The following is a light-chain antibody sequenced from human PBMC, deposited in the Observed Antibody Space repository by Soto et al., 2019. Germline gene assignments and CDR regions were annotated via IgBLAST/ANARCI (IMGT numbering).Light chain of an antibody. CDR1: SGHSNYA. J-gene: IGLJ2*01. Sequence: QLVLTQSPSASASLGASVKLTCTLSSGHSNYALAWHQQQSEKVPRYLMKLNSDGSHSKGDGIPDRFSGSSSGAERYLTISSLQSEDEADYYCQTWGSGIVVFGGGTKLTVL. CDR3: QTWGSGIVV. V-gene: IGLV4-69*01. CDR2: LNSDGSH.